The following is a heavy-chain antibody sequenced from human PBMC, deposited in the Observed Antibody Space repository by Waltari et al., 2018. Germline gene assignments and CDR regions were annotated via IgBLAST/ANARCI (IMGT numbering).Heavy chain of an antibody. CDR2: ISSSSSTI. Sequence: EVQLVESGGGLVQPGGSLRLSCAASGFTFSSYSMNWVSQGPGKGLEWVSYISSSSSTIYYADSVKGRFTIYRDNAKNSLYLQMNSLRAEDTAVYYCARKYYYDSSALDIWGQGTMVTVSS. CDR1: GFTFSSYS. D-gene: IGHD3-22*01. V-gene: IGHV3-48*01. CDR3: ARKYYYDSSALDI. J-gene: IGHJ3*02.